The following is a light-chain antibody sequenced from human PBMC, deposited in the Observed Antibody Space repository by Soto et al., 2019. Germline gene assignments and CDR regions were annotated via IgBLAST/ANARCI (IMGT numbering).Light chain of an antibody. V-gene: IGLV1-47*01. CDR1: SSNIGSNY. CDR3: AAWDDSLRGYV. Sequence: QAVVTQPPSASGTPGQRVTISCSGSSSNIGSNYVYWYQQLPGTAPKLLIYRNNQRPSGVPDRFSGSKSGTSASLAISGLRSEDEADYYCAAWDDSLRGYVFGTGTKLTVL. J-gene: IGLJ1*01. CDR2: RNN.